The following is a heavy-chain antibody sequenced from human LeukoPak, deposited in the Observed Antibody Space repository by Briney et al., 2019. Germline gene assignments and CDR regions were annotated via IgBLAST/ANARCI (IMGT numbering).Heavy chain of an antibody. V-gene: IGHV3-23*01. Sequence: GGSLRLSCAASGFTVSSNYMSWVRQAPGKGLEWVSAIVGGGGTTFYADSVKGRFTISRDNSKNTVYLQMNSLRAEDTAVYYCAKARQSTGWAYNDYWGQGTLVTVSS. J-gene: IGHJ4*02. CDR2: IVGGGGTT. CDR3: AKARQSTGWAYNDY. D-gene: IGHD2-8*02. CDR1: GFTVSSNY.